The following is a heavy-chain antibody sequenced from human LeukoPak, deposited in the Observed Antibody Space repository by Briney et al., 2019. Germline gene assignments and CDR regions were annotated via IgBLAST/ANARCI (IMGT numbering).Heavy chain of an antibody. J-gene: IGHJ3*02. V-gene: IGHV1-18*01. CDR3: ARIMNGEMATSLGDAFDI. CDR1: GYTFTSYG. CDR2: ISAYNGNT. Sequence: ASVKVSCKASGYTFTSYGISWVRQAPGQGLEWMGWISAYNGNTNYAQKLQGRVTMTTDTSTSTAYMELRSLRSDDTAVYYCARIMNGEMATSLGDAFDIWGQGTMVTVSS. D-gene: IGHD5-24*01.